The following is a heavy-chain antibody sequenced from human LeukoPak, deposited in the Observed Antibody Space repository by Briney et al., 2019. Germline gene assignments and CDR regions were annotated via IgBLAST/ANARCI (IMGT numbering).Heavy chain of an antibody. CDR3: ARDEHHLVQGYYFDY. Sequence: GGSLRLSCAASGFTFSNYWMHWVRQAPGKGLVWVTRINTDGSTTSYADSVEGRFTISRDNAKNTLYLQMNSLRAEDTALYYCARDEHHLVQGYYFDYWGQGTLVTVSS. CDR2: INTDGSTT. V-gene: IGHV3-74*01. J-gene: IGHJ4*02. CDR1: GFTFSNYW. D-gene: IGHD6-13*01.